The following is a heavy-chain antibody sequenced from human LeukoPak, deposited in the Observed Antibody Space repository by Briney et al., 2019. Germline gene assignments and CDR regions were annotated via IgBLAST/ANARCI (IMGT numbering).Heavy chain of an antibody. CDR1: GFTFDDYA. CDR3: AKEIISGAATAA. J-gene: IGHJ4*02. V-gene: IGHV3-9*01. D-gene: IGHD6-13*01. Sequence: GGSLRLSCAPSGFTFDDYAMHWVRHAPGKGLEWVAGISWNSGSIGYADSVQGRFTISRDNAKNSLYLQMNSLRPEDTALYYCAKEIISGAATAAWGQGTLVTVSS. CDR2: ISWNSGSI.